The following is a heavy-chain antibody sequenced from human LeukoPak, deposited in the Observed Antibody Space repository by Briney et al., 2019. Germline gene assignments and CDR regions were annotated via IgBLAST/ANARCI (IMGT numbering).Heavy chain of an antibody. Sequence: SETLSLTCTVSGGSISSYYWSWIRQPPGKGLEWIGYIYYSGSTNYNPSLKSRVTISVDTSKNQFSLKLSSVTAADTAVYYCARGEYYDFWSGYYQFDYWGQGTLVTVSS. CDR2: IYYSGST. J-gene: IGHJ4*02. V-gene: IGHV4-59*01. CDR3: ARGEYYDFWSGYYQFDY. D-gene: IGHD3-3*01. CDR1: GGSISSYY.